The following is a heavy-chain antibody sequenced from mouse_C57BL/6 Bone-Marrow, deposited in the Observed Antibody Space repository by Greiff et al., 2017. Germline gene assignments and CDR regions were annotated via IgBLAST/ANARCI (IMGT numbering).Heavy chain of an antibody. CDR3: TKGGNGYYFDY. CDR2: IDPETGGT. V-gene: IGHV1-15*01. D-gene: IGHD1-1*01. CDR1: GYTFTDYE. Sequence: QVQLKESGAELVRPGASVTLSCKASGYTFTDYEMHWVKQTPVHGLEWIGAIDPETGGTAYNQKFKGKAILTADKSSSTAYMELRSLTSEDSAVYYCTKGGNGYYFDYWGQGTTLTVSS. J-gene: IGHJ2*01.